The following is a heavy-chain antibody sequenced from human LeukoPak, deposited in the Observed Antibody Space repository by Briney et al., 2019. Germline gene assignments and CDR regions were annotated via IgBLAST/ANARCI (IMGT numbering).Heavy chain of an antibody. CDR1: GYSFTSYW. Sequence: GESLKISCKGSGYSFTSYWIGWVRQMPGKGLEWMGIIYPGDSDTRYSPSFQGQVTISADKSISTAYLQWSSLKASDTAMYYCARQAHYSSGWYYFDYWGQETLVTVSS. J-gene: IGHJ4*02. CDR3: ARQAHYSSGWYYFDY. CDR2: IYPGDSDT. V-gene: IGHV5-51*01. D-gene: IGHD6-19*01.